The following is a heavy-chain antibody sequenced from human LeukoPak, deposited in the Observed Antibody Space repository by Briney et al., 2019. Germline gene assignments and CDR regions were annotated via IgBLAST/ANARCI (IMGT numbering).Heavy chain of an antibody. CDR1: GFTVSSNY. V-gene: IGHV3-66*01. CDR3: ARAPIMITFGGVIVRDY. J-gene: IGHJ4*02. D-gene: IGHD3-16*02. CDR2: IYSGGST. Sequence: GGSLRLSCAASGFTVSSNYMSWVRQAPGKGLEWVSVIYSGGSTYYADSVKGRFTISRDNSKNTLYLRMNSLRAEDTAVYYCARAPIMITFGGVIVRDYWGQGTLVTVSS.